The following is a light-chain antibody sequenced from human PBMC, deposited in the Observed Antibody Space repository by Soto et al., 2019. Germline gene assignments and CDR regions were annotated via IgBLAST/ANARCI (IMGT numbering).Light chain of an antibody. Sequence: DIQMTQSPSSVSASVGDRITITCRASQGISGWLAWYQQKPGKAPKLLIYAASTLQSGVPSRFSGSGSGTDFTLTISGLQPEDFGTYYCRQANSFPRTFGQGTKVDIK. CDR3: RQANSFPRT. CDR1: QGISGW. V-gene: IGKV1-12*01. CDR2: AAS. J-gene: IGKJ1*01.